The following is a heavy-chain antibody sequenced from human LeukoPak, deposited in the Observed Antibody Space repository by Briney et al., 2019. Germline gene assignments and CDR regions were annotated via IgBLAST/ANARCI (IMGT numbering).Heavy chain of an antibody. CDR3: ASRLYGSGIDY. CDR1: GGSISSGGYY. CDR2: IYYSGST. V-gene: IGHV4-31*03. Sequence: SETLSLTCTVSGGSISSGGYYWSWIRQHPGKGLEWIGYIYYSGSTYYNPSLKSRVTISVDTSKNQFSLKLSSVTAADTAVYYCASRLYGSGIDYWGQGTLVTVSS. J-gene: IGHJ4*02. D-gene: IGHD3-10*01.